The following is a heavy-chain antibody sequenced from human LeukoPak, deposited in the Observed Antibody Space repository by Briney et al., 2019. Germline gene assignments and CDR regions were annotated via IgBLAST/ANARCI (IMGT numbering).Heavy chain of an antibody. Sequence: GSLRLSCAASGFTFSNYWMHWVRQAPGKGLVWVSRINSEGSSISYADSVKGRFTISRDNAKSTLYLQMSSLRAEDTAVYYCARDYYGLGSAYDYWGQGTLVTVSS. V-gene: IGHV3-74*01. CDR2: INSEGSSI. CDR1: GFTFSNYW. CDR3: ARDYYGLGSAYDY. D-gene: IGHD3-10*01. J-gene: IGHJ4*02.